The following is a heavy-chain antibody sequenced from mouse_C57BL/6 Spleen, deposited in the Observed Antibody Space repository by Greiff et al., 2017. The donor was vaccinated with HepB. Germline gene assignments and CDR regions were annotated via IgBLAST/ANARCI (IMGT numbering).Heavy chain of an antibody. J-gene: IGHJ4*01. D-gene: IGHD1-3*01. CDR1: GYAFSSSW. CDR3: ARLYSYYAMDY. CDR2: IYPGDGDT. Sequence: QVQLQQSGPELVKPGASVKNSCKASGYAFSSSWMNWVKQRPGKGLEWIGRIYPGDGDTNYNGKFKGKATLTADKSSSTAYMQLSSLTSEDSAVYFCARLYSYYAMDYWGQGTSVTVSS. V-gene: IGHV1-82*01.